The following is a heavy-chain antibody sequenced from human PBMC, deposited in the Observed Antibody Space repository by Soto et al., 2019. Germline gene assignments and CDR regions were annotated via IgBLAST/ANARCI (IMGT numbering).Heavy chain of an antibody. CDR3: ARDGAAPKDWYFNL. D-gene: IGHD6-13*01. J-gene: IGHJ2*01. V-gene: IGHV3-33*01. CDR2: ISYDGSKK. CDR1: GFRFSDCG. Sequence: QVQLVESGGGVVQPGRSLRLSCAASGFRFSDCGMHWVRQAPGEGLEWVAFISYDGSKKFYADSVKGRFTVSRDDSKNTLYLQMNSLRDEDTAVYYCARDGAAPKDWYFNLWGRGTLVTVSS.